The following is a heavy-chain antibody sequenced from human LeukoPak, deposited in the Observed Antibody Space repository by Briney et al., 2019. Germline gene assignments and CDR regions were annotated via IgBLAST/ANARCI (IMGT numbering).Heavy chain of an antibody. D-gene: IGHD2-2*01. J-gene: IGHJ4*02. V-gene: IGHV3-43*01. Sequence: GGSLRLSCAASEFTFDDYTMHWVRQAPGKGLEWVSLISWDGGSTYYADSVKGRFTISRDNSKNSLYLQMNSLRTEDTALYYCAKAHAYCSSTSCYYYPLDYWGQGTLVTVSS. CDR1: EFTFDDYT. CDR2: ISWDGGST. CDR3: AKAHAYCSSTSCYYYPLDY.